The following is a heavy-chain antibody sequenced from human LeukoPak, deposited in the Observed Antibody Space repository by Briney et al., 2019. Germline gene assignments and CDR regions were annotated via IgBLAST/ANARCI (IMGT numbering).Heavy chain of an antibody. CDR1: GFTVSTNY. CDR3: AKDRIYDCVWGSHAWDV. CDR2: ISGSGGST. J-gene: IGHJ6*04. V-gene: IGHV3-23*01. Sequence: GGSLRLSCAASGFTVSTNYMSWVRQAPGKGLEWVSAISGSGGSTYYADSVKGRFTISRDNSKNTLYLQMNSLRAEDTAVYYCAKDRIYDCVWGSHAWDVWGKGTTVTVSS. D-gene: IGHD3-16*01.